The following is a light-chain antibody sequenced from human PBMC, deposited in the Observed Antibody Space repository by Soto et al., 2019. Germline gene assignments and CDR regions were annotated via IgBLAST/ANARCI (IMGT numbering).Light chain of an antibody. Sequence: QSVLTQPASASGSPGQSITISCTGTSSDVGGYNYVSWYQQHPGKAPKLMIYDVSNRPSGVSNRFSGSKSGNTASLTISGLQAEDEADYYCSSYTSSSTLLYVFGTGTKVTV. J-gene: IGLJ1*01. V-gene: IGLV2-14*01. CDR3: SSYTSSSTLLYV. CDR2: DVS. CDR1: SSDVGGYNY.